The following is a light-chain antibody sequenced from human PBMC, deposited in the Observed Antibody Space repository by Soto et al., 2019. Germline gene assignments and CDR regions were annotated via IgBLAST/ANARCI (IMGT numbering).Light chain of an antibody. V-gene: IGLV1-40*01. Sequence: QSVLTQPPSESGAPGQRVTISCTGSSSNIGAGYDVHWYQQLPGTAPKLLIYGNSNRPSGVPDRFSGSKSGTSASLAITGLQAEDEADYYCQSYDSSLSGWVFGGGTKLPS. CDR3: QSYDSSLSGWV. CDR2: GNS. J-gene: IGLJ3*02. CDR1: SSNIGAGYD.